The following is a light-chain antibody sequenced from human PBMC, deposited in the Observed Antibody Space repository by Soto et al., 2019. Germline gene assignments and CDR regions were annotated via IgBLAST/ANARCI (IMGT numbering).Light chain of an antibody. J-gene: IGLJ3*02. CDR1: NSDVASYNL. V-gene: IGLV2-23*02. CDR3: CSYVSSDTKV. Sequence: QSALTQPASISGSPGQSITISCTGTNSDVASYNLVSWYQQHPGKAPKLFIYEVSKRPSGVSSRFSGSKSGNTASLTISGLQPEDESHYYCCSYVSSDTKVFGGGTQLTVL. CDR2: EVS.